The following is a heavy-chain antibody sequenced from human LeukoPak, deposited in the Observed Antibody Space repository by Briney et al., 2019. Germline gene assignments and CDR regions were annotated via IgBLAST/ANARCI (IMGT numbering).Heavy chain of an antibody. Sequence: KPSETLCLTCTVSGGSMSGSSYYWGWIRQPPGKGLEWIGNIYYTGITYDNPSLKSRVTISVDTSKNQFSLKLRSVTAADTAVYYCASPAITTFDYWGQGILVTVAS. J-gene: IGHJ4*02. D-gene: IGHD3-22*01. CDR1: GGSMSGSSYY. CDR2: IYYTGIT. CDR3: ASPAITTFDY. V-gene: IGHV4-39*01.